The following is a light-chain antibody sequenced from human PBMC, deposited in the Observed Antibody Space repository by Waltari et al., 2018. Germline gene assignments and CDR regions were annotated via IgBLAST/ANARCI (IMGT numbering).Light chain of an antibody. CDR2: FKSRSEK. Sequence: PVFTQPPSSSASPGDSARLTCTLPRALNVGYFLIYWYQQKPGSPPRFLLYFKSRSEKAQVSGVPSRFSGSKDASANAGILLISGLQSEDEADYYCMFWPNNVWVFGGGTKLTVL. CDR1: RALNVGYFL. V-gene: IGLV5-37*01. J-gene: IGLJ3*02. CDR3: MFWPNNVWV.